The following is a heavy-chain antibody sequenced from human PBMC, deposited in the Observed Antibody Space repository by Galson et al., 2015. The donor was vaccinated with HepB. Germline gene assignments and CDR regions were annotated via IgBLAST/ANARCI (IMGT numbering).Heavy chain of an antibody. J-gene: IGHJ4*02. CDR1: GFTFTNPW. D-gene: IGHD2-2*02. Sequence: SLRLSCAASGFTFTNPWMTWVRQAPGKGLEWVGLIKSKTDGGTTDYAAPVRGRFTISRDDSKNTLCLQMNSLKTEDTAVYYCTTDHSPIVVVPAAILAQITGTTGYWGQGTLVTVSS. CDR2: IKSKTDGGTT. V-gene: IGHV3-15*01. CDR3: TTDHSPIVVVPAAILAQITGTTGY.